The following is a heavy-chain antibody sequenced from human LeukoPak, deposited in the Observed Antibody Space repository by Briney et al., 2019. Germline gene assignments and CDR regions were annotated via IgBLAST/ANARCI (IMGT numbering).Heavy chain of an antibody. J-gene: IGHJ4*02. CDR2: ISYDGSNK. CDR3: ARLIETVTPDY. D-gene: IGHD4-17*01. Sequence: PGGSLRLSCAASGFTFSSYAMHWVRQAPGKGLEWVAVISYDGSNKYYADSVKGRFTISRDNSKNTLYLQMNSLRAEDTAVYYCARLIETVTPDYWGQGTLVTVSS. CDR1: GFTFSSYA. V-gene: IGHV3-30*04.